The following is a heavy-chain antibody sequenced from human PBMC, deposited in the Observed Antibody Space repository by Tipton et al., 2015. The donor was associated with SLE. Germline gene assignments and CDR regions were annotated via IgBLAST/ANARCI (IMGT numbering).Heavy chain of an antibody. CDR3: ARGVLGGSYPY. Sequence: TLSLTCTVSGGSISHRDDYWGWIRQPPGKGLEWIGEINHSGSTNYNPSLKSRVTISVDTSKNQFSLKLSSVTAADTTVYYCARGVLGGSYPYWGQGTLITVSS. D-gene: IGHD1-26*01. V-gene: IGHV4-34*01. CDR2: INHSGST. J-gene: IGHJ4*02. CDR1: GGSISHRDDY.